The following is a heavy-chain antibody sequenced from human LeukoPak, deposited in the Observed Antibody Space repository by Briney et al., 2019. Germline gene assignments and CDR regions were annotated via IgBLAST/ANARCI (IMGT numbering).Heavy chain of an antibody. D-gene: IGHD6-19*01. CDR2: ISSSSSYI. CDR3: ARALYDPPREQWPVRRKRGYGMDV. Sequence: GGSLRLSCAASGFTFSSYSMNWVRQAPGKGLEWVSSISSSSSYIYYADSVKGRFTISRDNAKNSLYLQMNSLRAEDTAVYYCARALYDPPREQWPVRRKRGYGMDVWGQGTTVTVSS. CDR1: GFTFSSYS. V-gene: IGHV3-21*01. J-gene: IGHJ6*02.